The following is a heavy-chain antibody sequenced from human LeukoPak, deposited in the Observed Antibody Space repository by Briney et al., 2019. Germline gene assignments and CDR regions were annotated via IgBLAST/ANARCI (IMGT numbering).Heavy chain of an antibody. CDR3: ARGYGSGSYSVYYYGMDG. Sequence: SETLSLTCAVCGGSFSGYYWSWIRQPPGRGLEWLGEINHSGSTNYNPSLKSRVTISVDTSKNQFSLKLSSVTAADTAMYYCARGYGSGSYSVYYYGMDGWGKGTTVTVPS. D-gene: IGHD3-10*01. CDR1: GGSFSGYY. J-gene: IGHJ6*04. V-gene: IGHV4-34*01. CDR2: INHSGST.